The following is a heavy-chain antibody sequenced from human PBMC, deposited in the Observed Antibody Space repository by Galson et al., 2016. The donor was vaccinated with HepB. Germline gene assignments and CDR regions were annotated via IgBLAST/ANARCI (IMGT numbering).Heavy chain of an antibody. CDR2: MANDGTYK. J-gene: IGHJ4*02. V-gene: IGHV3-30-3*01. CDR1: GFSFRNYP. CDR3: AGLTTLHYRDFSENF. Sequence: SLRLSCAASGFSFRNYPIHWVRQAPGKGLEWVALMANDGTYKYYADTVQDRVTISTDISQKTLFLQMNSLRTDDTAVYYCAGLTTLHYRDFSENFWGQGTLVTVSS. D-gene: IGHD4-17*01.